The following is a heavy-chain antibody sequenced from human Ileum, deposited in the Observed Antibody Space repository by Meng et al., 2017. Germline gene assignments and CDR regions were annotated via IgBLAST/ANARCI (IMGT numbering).Heavy chain of an antibody. D-gene: IGHD7-27*01. CDR2: AST. Sequence: VRRRVSGPCSVRPSDPLSLSWPCAGVAVSSIGYQWGWIRQPPGKGLEWIGYASTNYNPSLKSRVTISVDTSKNQFSLKLTSVTAADTAVYYCARDHWGSLDYWGQGVLVTVSS. J-gene: IGHJ4*02. V-gene: IGHV4-61*08. CDR3: ARDHWGSLDY. CDR1: GVAVSSIGYQ.